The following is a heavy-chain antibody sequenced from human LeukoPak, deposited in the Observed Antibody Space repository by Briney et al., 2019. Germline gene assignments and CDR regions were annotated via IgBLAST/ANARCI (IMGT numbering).Heavy chain of an antibody. Sequence: GGSLRLSCAASGFTFSGPAMHWVRQASGEGLGWVGRIRSKANSYATAYAASVKGRITISRDDSKNTAYLQMHSLKTEDTAVYYCTRLTGDDCSSTSCRDYWGQGTLVTVSS. CDR2: IRSKANSYAT. J-gene: IGHJ4*02. D-gene: IGHD2-2*01. CDR3: TRLTGDDCSSTSCRDY. V-gene: IGHV3-73*01. CDR1: GFTFSGPA.